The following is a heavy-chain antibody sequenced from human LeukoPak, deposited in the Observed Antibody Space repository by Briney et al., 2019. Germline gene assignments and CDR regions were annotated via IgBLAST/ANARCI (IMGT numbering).Heavy chain of an antibody. J-gene: IGHJ4*02. CDR2: ISYDGSNK. Sequence: GGSLRLSCAASGFTFSSYATHWVRQAPGKGLEWVAVISYDGSNKYYADSVKGRFTVSRDNSKNTLYLQMNSLSTEDTAVYYCARGRDGYNLYFDYWGQGTLVTVSS. CDR3: ARGRDGYNLYFDY. CDR1: GFTFSSYA. V-gene: IGHV3-30-3*01. D-gene: IGHD5-24*01.